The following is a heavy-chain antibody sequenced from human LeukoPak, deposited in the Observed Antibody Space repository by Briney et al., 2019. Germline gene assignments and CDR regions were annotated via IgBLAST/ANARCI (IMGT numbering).Heavy chain of an antibody. J-gene: IGHJ4*02. CDR1: GFTFSSYS. V-gene: IGHV3-48*01. CDR3: AGIPLSTTMVDY. CDR2: ISSGSSTI. D-gene: IGHD5-18*01. Sequence: GGSLRLSCAASGFTFSSYSVNWVRQAPGEGLEWVSYISSGSSTIHYADSVKGRFTISRDNAKSSLFLQMNSLRAEDTAVYYCAGIPLSTTMVDYWGQGTLVTVSS.